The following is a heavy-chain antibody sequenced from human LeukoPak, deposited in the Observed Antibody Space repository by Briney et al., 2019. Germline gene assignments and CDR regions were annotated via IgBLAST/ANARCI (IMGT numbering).Heavy chain of an antibody. D-gene: IGHD5-18*01. Sequence: PGGSLRLSCAASGFTFNNYIMTWVRQAPGRGLDWVSYISSGSGTMYYADSVKGRFTISRDNAKKSLYLQMNSLRDEDTAVYYCARAVLGYSWVYDYWGQGTLVTVSS. V-gene: IGHV3-48*02. CDR3: ARAVLGYSWVYDY. CDR2: ISSGSGTM. CDR1: GFTFNNYI. J-gene: IGHJ4*02.